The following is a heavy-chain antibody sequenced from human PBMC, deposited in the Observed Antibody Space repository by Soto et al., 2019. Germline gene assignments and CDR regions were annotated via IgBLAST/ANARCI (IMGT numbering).Heavy chain of an antibody. CDR3: ARDRARTTNAFDF. CDR1: GFIFRTYS. V-gene: IGHV3-21*01. D-gene: IGHD3-10*01. CDR2: ISSSGTYI. Sequence: ESGGGLVKPGGSLRLSCAASGFIFRTYSMSWVRQAPGKGLEWVSSISSSGTYIFYTDSVKGRFTISRDNAKNSLYLQMNSLRAEDTAVYYCARDRARTTNAFDFWGQGTLGTVSS. J-gene: IGHJ3*01.